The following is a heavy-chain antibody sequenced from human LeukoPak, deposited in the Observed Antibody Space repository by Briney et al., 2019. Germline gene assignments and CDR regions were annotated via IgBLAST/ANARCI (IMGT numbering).Heavy chain of an antibody. CDR3: ARAPYPYSSSWYIAY. CDR1: GFTFSSYA. D-gene: IGHD6-13*01. V-gene: IGHV3-30*04. CDR2: ISYDGSNK. J-gene: IGHJ4*02. Sequence: PGGSLRLSCAASGFTFSSYAMHWVRQAPGKGLEWVAVISYDGSNKYYADSVKGRFTISRDNSKNTLYLQMNSLRAEDTAVYYCARAPYPYSSSWYIAYWGQGTLVTVSS.